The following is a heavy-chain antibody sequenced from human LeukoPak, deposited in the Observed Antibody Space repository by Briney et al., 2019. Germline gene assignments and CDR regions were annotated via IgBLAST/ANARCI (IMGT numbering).Heavy chain of an antibody. Sequence: SETLSLTCAVYGGSFSGYYWSWIRQPPGKGLEWVGEINHSGSTNYNPSLKSRVTISVDTSKNQFSLKLSSVTAADTAVYYCARVGGYYYDSSGYPGAFDIWGQGTMVTVSS. CDR1: GGSFSGYY. D-gene: IGHD3-22*01. CDR3: ARVGGYYYDSSGYPGAFDI. J-gene: IGHJ3*02. V-gene: IGHV4-34*01. CDR2: INHSGST.